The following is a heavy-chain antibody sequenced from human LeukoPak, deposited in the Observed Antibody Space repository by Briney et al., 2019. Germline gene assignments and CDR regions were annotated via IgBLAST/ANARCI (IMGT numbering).Heavy chain of an antibody. Sequence: ASVKVSCKASGYTFTSYYMHWVRQAPGQGLEWMGIINPSGGSTNYAQKFQGRVTMTRDTSTSTVYMELSSLRSEDTAVYYCARDGYYYDSSGYYLDYWGQGTLVTVSS. J-gene: IGHJ4*02. V-gene: IGHV1-46*01. CDR3: ARDGYYYDSSGYYLDY. D-gene: IGHD3-22*01. CDR2: INPSGGST. CDR1: GYTFTSYY.